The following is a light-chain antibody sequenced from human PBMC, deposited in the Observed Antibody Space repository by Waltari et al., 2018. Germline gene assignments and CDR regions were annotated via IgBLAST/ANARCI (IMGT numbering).Light chain of an antibody. J-gene: IGKJ1*01. CDR1: QSISSW. CDR2: KSS. CDR3: QQYNIYWT. V-gene: IGKV1-5*03. Sequence: DIQMTQSPSTLSASVGDRAPITCRASQSISSWLAWYQQKPGKAPKLLIYKSSSLESGVPSRFSGSGSGTEFTLTISSLQPDDFATYYCQQYNIYWTFGQGTKVEIK.